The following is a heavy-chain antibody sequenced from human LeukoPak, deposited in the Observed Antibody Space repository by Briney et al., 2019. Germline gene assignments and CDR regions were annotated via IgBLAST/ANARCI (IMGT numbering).Heavy chain of an antibody. CDR2: IYYTGTS. Sequence: SETLSLTCTVSGGSISSHYWSWIRQPPGRGLEWIAYIYYTGTSNYNPSLKSRVTISVDTSKNQISLRLSSVTAADTAVYYCARQGIDAFDIWGQGTLVTVSS. V-gene: IGHV4-59*08. CDR1: GGSISSHY. J-gene: IGHJ3*02. CDR3: ARQGIDAFDI.